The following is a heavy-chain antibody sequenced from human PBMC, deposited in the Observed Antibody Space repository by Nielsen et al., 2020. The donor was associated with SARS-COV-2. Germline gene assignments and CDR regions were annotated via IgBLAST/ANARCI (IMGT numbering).Heavy chain of an antibody. Sequence: SETLSLTCTVSGGSISRSGYYWAWMRQPPGKGLEWLGSIYYTGSTYYSPSLRSRVTMSVDPSKNQFSLKLRSVTAADTAVYYCVRQPGINLWLYYVNYWGQGTQVTVSS. CDR2: IYYTGST. D-gene: IGHD3-10*02. CDR3: VRQPGINLWLYYVNY. J-gene: IGHJ4*02. CDR1: GGSISRSGYY. V-gene: IGHV4-39*01.